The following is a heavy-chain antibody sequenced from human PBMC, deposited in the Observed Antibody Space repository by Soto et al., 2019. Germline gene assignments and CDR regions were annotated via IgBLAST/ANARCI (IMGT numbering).Heavy chain of an antibody. CDR3: ARGATGVTPKSDDY. J-gene: IGHJ4*02. D-gene: IGHD4-4*01. CDR1: GFTVSNNY. Sequence: GGSLRLSCAASGFTVSNNYMSWVRQAPGKGLEWVSVVYSDGSTYYADSVKGRFTITRDNSKSTVYLQMNSLRAEDTAVDYCARGATGVTPKSDDYWGQGTLVTVSS. CDR2: VYSDGST. V-gene: IGHV3-53*01.